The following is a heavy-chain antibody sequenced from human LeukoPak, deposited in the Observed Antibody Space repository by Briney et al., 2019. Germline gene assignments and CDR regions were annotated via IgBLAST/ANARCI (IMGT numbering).Heavy chain of an antibody. Sequence: GASVKVSCKASGYTFTSYGISWVRQAPGQGLEWMGWISAYNGNTNYAQKLQGRVTMTTDTSTSTAYMELRSLRSDDTAVYYRARDYYGSGPRALDIWGQGTMVTVSS. V-gene: IGHV1-18*01. CDR2: ISAYNGNT. CDR1: GYTFTSYG. CDR3: ARDYYGSGPRALDI. J-gene: IGHJ3*02. D-gene: IGHD3-10*01.